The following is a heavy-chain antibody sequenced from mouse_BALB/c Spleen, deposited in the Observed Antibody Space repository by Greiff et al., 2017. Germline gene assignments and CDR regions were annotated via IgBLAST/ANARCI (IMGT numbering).Heavy chain of an antibody. D-gene: IGHD1-1*01. V-gene: IGHV5-6-4*01. J-gene: IGHJ2*01. Sequence: EVKLVESGGGLVKPGGSLKLSCAASGFTFSSYTMSWVRQTPEKRLEWVATISSGGSYTYYPDSVKGRFTISRDNAKNTLYLQMSSLKSEDTAMYYCTRDHEAPTVVATEYFDYWGQGTTLTVSS. CDR2: ISSGGSYT. CDR1: GFTFSSYT. CDR3: TRDHEAPTVVATEYFDY.